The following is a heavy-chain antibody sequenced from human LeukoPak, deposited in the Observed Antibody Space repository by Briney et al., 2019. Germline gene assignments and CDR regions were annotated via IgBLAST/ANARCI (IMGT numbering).Heavy chain of an antibody. CDR3: ARRSSGWYNNWFDP. Sequence: SETLSLTCAVYGGSFSGYYWSWIRQPPGKGLEWIGEINHSGSTNYNPSLKSRVTISEDTSKNQFSLKLSSVTAADTAVYYCARRSSGWYNNWFDPWGQGTLVTISS. CDR2: INHSGST. D-gene: IGHD6-19*01. J-gene: IGHJ5*02. CDR1: GGSFSGYY. V-gene: IGHV4-34*01.